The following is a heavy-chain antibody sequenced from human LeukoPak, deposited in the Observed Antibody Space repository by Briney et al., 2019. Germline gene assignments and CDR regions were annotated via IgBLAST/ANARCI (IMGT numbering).Heavy chain of an antibody. D-gene: IGHD3-16*01. Sequence: SETLSLTCGVHGGSFSGYYCNWIRQSPGKGLERIGHINHNGKTNYNPSLKSRVTISVDTSKNQFSLTLTSVTAADTAVYFCARGWGGFDSWGQGTLVTVSS. J-gene: IGHJ5*01. CDR2: INHNGKT. CDR3: ARGWGGFDS. CDR1: GGSFSGYY. V-gene: IGHV4-34*01.